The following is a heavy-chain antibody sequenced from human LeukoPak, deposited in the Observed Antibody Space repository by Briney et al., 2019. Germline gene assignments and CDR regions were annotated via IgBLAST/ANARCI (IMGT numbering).Heavy chain of an antibody. D-gene: IGHD6-19*01. V-gene: IGHV3-33*08. J-gene: IGHJ6*02. Sequence: GGSLRLSCAASGCTFSSYGMHWVRQPPGKGLEWVTAMWYDGSNIHYTDSVRGRFTISRDNSRNTLYLEMNSLRDEDTAVYYCARDRDSSGWYGSNYYGMDVWGQGTTVTVSS. CDR3: ARDRDSSGWYGSNYYGMDV. CDR2: MWYDGSNI. CDR1: GCTFSSYG.